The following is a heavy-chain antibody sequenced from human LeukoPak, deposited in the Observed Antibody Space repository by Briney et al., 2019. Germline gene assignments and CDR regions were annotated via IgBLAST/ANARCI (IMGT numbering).Heavy chain of an antibody. Sequence: SSETLSLTCGVSGGSISNTNWWTWVRQPPGKGLEWIGYIYHSGTTYYNPSLQSRVTMSVDTSKNQFSLKLSSVTAVDTAVYYCARKENVYYYFDYWGQGTLVTVSS. V-gene: IGHV4-28*01. CDR1: GGSISNTNW. CDR3: ARKENVYYYFDY. CDR2: IYHSGTT. D-gene: IGHD3-10*01. J-gene: IGHJ4*02.